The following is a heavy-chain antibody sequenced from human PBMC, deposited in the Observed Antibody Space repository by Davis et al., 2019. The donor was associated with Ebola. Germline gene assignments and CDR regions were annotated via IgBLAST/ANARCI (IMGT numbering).Heavy chain of an antibody. CDR3: PPLGIIGVFGVY. Sequence: GESLKISCAGSGFTFSSYGMNWVRQAPGKGLEWLAYISSSSNAIYYADSVKGRFTISRDNAKNSVFLQMNSLRDEDTAVYYCPPLGIIGVFGVYWGQGTLVTVSS. CDR1: GFTFSSYG. J-gene: IGHJ4*02. V-gene: IGHV3-48*02. D-gene: IGHD3-3*02. CDR2: ISSSSNAI.